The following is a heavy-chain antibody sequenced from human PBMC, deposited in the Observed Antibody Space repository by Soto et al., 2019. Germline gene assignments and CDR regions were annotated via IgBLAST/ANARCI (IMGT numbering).Heavy chain of an antibody. V-gene: IGHV4-31*03. Sequence: QVQLQESGPGLVKPSQTLSLTCTVSGDSISSGGYYWSWIRQHPGKGLEWIGYISNSGNTYYNPSLKSRLIISLDTSKNQFSLKLTPVTAADTAVYYCARGYCDGGGGYPISAYWGQGTLVTVSS. D-gene: IGHD2-15*01. CDR2: ISNSGNT. CDR1: GDSISSGGYY. J-gene: IGHJ4*02. CDR3: ARGYCDGGGGYPISAY.